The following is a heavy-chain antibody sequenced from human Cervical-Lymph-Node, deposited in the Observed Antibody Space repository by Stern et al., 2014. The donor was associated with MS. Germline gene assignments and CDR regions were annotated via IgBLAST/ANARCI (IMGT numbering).Heavy chain of an antibody. J-gene: IGHJ5*02. CDR3: ARRHCSSRRCGWFDP. CDR2: IYPRDSDT. CDR1: GYSFASYW. D-gene: IGHD2-2*01. V-gene: IGHV5-51*01. Sequence: VQLVQSGAEVKKPGESLKISCKGSGYSFASYWIGWVRQMPGKGLEWMGVIYPRDSDTRYSPSFQGQVTISADKSINTAYLQWSSLKASDTAMYYCARRHCSSRRCGWFDPWGQGTLVTVSS.